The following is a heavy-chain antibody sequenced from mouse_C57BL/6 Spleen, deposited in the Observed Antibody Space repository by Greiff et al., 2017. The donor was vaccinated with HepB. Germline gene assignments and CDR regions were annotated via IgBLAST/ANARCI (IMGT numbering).Heavy chain of an antibody. Sequence: VQLQQSGAELARPGASVKLSCKASGYTFTSYGMSWVKQRTGQGLEWIGEIYPRSGNTYYNEKFKGKATLTADKSSSTAYMELRSLTSEDSAVYFCARNPIVTTRGYFDVWGTGTTVTVSS. CDR3: ARNPIVTTRGYFDV. V-gene: IGHV1-81*01. D-gene: IGHD2-5*01. CDR1: GYTFTSYG. J-gene: IGHJ1*03. CDR2: IYPRSGNT.